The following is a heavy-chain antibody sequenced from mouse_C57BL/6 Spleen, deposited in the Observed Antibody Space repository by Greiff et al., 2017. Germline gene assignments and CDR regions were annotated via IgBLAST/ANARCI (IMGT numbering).Heavy chain of an antibody. CDR2: ISSGSGTI. CDR1: GFTFSDYG. V-gene: IGHV5-17*01. CDR3: ARGDYYGSSEY. D-gene: IGHD1-1*01. J-gene: IGHJ2*01. Sequence: EVKLMESGGGLVKPGASLKLSCAASGFTFSDYGMHWVRQAPEKGLEWVAYISSGSGTIYYADTVKGRYTITRDNAKNTVYLQMTSLRSEDTAMYYCARGDYYGSSEYWGQGTTLTVSS.